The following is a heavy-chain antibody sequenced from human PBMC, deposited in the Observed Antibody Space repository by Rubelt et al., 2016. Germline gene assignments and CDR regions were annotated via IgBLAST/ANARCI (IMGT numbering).Heavy chain of an antibody. CDR1: GGTFSSYA. Sequence: QVQLVQSRAEVKKPGYSVKVSCKASGGTFSSYAISWVRQAPGQGLDWKGGIIPIFGTPKYARRFQGRVRIIADESASTAYMELRRLKSEETAVYYCARDRHVGEGYSNVFDIWGQGTMVTVSS. J-gene: IGHJ3*02. CDR2: IIPIFGTP. D-gene: IGHD3-22*01. V-gene: IGHV1-69*01. CDR3: ARDRHVGEGYSNVFDI.